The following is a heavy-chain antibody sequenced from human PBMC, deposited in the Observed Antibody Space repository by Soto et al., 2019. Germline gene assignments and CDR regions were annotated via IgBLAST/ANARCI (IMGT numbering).Heavy chain of an antibody. Sequence: QLQLQESGPGLVKPSETLSLTCAVSGGSMSSGTYYWGWIRQPPGKGLDWIGSIYYSGTTYYSPSLKSRVAISVDTSKTHFSLRLRSVTAADTAVYYCARGTYGDYSPYYYGMDVWGQGTTVTVSS. CDR1: GGSMSSGTYY. J-gene: IGHJ6*02. CDR3: ARGTYGDYSPYYYGMDV. CDR2: IYYSGTT. D-gene: IGHD4-17*01. V-gene: IGHV4-39*02.